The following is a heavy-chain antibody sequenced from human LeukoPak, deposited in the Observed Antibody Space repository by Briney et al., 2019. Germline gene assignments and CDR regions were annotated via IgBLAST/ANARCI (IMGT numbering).Heavy chain of an antibody. CDR3: AGDIRYYDFWSGYPDY. CDR1: GYTFTSYY. Sequence: ASVKVSCKASGYTFTSYYMHWVRQAPGQGLEWMGIINPSGGSTSYAQKFQGRVTMTRDTSTSTVYMELSSLRSEDTAVYYCAGDIRYYDFWSGYPDYWGQGTLVTVSS. J-gene: IGHJ4*02. D-gene: IGHD3-3*01. CDR2: INPSGGST. V-gene: IGHV1-46*01.